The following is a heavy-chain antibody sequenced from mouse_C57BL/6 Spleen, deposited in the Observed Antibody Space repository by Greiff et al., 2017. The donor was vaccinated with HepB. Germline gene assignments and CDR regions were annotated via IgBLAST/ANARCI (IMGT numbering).Heavy chain of an antibody. Sequence: VQLQQSGAELAKPGASVKLSCKASGYTFTSYWMHWVKQRPGQGLEWIGYINPISGYTKYNQKFKDKATLTAYKSSSTAYMQLSSLTYEDSAVYYCANYYGSSPAWFAYWGQGTLVTVSA. CDR2: INPISGYT. V-gene: IGHV1-7*01. CDR3: ANYYGSSPAWFAY. CDR1: GYTFTSYW. J-gene: IGHJ3*01. D-gene: IGHD1-1*01.